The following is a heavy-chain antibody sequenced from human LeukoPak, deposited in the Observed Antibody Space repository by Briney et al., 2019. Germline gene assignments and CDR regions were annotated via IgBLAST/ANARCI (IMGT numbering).Heavy chain of an antibody. V-gene: IGHV1-24*01. CDR2: FDPEDGET. D-gene: IGHD6-13*01. CDR1: GYTLTELS. CDR3: ATGSSRLNDYYYYYYMGV. J-gene: IGHJ6*03. Sequence: ASVKVSCKVSGYTLTELSMHWVRQAPGKGLEWMGGFDPEDGETIYAQKFQGRVTMTEDTSTDTAYMELSGLRSEDTAVYYCATGSSRLNDYYYYYYMGVWGKGTTVTISS.